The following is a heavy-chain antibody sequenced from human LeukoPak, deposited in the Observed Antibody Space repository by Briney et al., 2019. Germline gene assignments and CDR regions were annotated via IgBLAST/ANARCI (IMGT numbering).Heavy chain of an antibody. J-gene: IGHJ2*01. Sequence: GGSLRLSCAASGFTVSSNFMSWVRQAPGKGLEWVSVIYGGGSTYYADSVKGRFTISRDTSKNTLYLQMNSLRAEDTAVYYCARHRDVSSDLFDLWGLGTLVTVSS. CDR2: IYGGGST. D-gene: IGHD6-19*01. V-gene: IGHV3-53*01. CDR1: GFTVSSNF. CDR3: ARHRDVSSDLFDL.